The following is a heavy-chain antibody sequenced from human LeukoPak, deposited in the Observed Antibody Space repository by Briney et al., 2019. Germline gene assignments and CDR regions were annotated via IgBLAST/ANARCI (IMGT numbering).Heavy chain of an antibody. Sequence: GGSLRLSCAASGFTFNSYSMNWVRQAPGKGLEWVSSISGSNSYIYYADSMKGRFTISRDNAKNSLYLQMNSLRAEDTAVYYCAKVRIQLWDDAFDIWGQGTMVTVSS. D-gene: IGHD5-18*01. CDR2: ISGSNSYI. CDR3: AKVRIQLWDDAFDI. CDR1: GFTFNSYS. J-gene: IGHJ3*02. V-gene: IGHV3-21*01.